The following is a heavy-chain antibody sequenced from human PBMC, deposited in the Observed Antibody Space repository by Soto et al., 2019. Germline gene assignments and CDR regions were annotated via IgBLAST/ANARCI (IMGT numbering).Heavy chain of an antibody. J-gene: IGHJ5*02. V-gene: IGHV1-46*01. CDR2: INPHGGST. Sequence: ASVKVPCKSPRDTFTSCYISWVRQAPGQGLEWMGVINPHGGSTAYAQKFKGRVTLTRDTSASTVYMEVSSLTSEDTAMYYCARSSGGNFGIIIEGTNWFAPWGQGTLVTVSS. CDR1: RDTFTSCY. CDR3: ARSSGGNFGIIIEGTNWFAP. D-gene: IGHD1-26*01.